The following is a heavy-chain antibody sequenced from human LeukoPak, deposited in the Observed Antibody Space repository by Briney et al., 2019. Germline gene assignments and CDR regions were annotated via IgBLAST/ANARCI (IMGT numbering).Heavy chain of an antibody. J-gene: IGHJ4*02. Sequence: KPGGSLRLSCAASGITVSGSYMTWVRQAPGKGLEWVSSISSSSSYIYYADSVKGRFTISRDNTKNSLYLQMNSLRAEDTAVYYCARDGRNYYSGQPSDYWGQGTLVTVSS. CDR2: ISSSSSYI. CDR3: ARDGRNYYSGQPSDY. D-gene: IGHD3-10*01. CDR1: GITVSGSY. V-gene: IGHV3-21*01.